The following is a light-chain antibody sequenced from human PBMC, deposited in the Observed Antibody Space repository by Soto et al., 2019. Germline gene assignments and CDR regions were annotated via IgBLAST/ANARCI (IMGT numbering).Light chain of an antibody. CDR3: QQYGSPGT. J-gene: IGKJ1*01. V-gene: IGKV3-20*01. CDR2: DAS. CDR1: QSVSTN. Sequence: IVMTQSPATPSVSPGKRATLSCRASQSVSTNLAWYQQKPGQAPRLLIYDASNRATGIPDRFSGSGSGTDFTLTIRRLEPEDFAVYYCQQYGSPGTFGQGTKLDIK.